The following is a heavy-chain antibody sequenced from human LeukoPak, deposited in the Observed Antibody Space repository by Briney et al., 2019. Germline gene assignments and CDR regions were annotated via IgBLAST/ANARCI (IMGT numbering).Heavy chain of an antibody. CDR2: IYYSGST. CDR1: GGSISSGGYY. CDR3: ASLEDIVATMRAD. Sequence: SETLSPTCTVSGGSISSGGYYWSWIRQHPGKGLEWIGYIYYSGSTYYNPSLKSRVTISVDTSKNQFSLKLSSVTAADTAVYYCASLEDIVATMRADWGQGTLVTVSS. D-gene: IGHD5-12*01. J-gene: IGHJ4*02. V-gene: IGHV4-31*03.